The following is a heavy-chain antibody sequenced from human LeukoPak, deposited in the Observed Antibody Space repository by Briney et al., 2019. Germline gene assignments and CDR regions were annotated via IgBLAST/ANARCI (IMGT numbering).Heavy chain of an antibody. V-gene: IGHV4-59*08. D-gene: IGHD1-26*01. Sequence: SETLSLTCTVSGGSISSYYWSWIRQPPGKGLEWIGYIYYSGSTNYNPSLKSRVTISVDTSKNQFSLKLSSVTAADTAVYYCARLNSGSYTQHIYYGMDVWGQGTTVTVSS. CDR2: IYYSGST. CDR3: ARLNSGSYTQHIYYGMDV. J-gene: IGHJ6*02. CDR1: GGSISSYY.